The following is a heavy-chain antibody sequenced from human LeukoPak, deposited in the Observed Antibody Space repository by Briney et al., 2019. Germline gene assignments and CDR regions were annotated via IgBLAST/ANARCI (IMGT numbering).Heavy chain of an antibody. CDR2: TYYRSKWYN. CDR3: ARDRGTMVTLDY. D-gene: IGHD4/OR15-4a*01. CDR1: GDSVSSNSVA. Sequence: SQTLSLTCAISGDSVSSNSVAWNWIRESPSRGLEWLGRTYYRSKWYNDYAVSVKSRITISPDTSKNQFSLHLISVTPEDTAVYYCARDRGTMVTLDYWGQGTLVTVSS. J-gene: IGHJ4*02. V-gene: IGHV6-1*01.